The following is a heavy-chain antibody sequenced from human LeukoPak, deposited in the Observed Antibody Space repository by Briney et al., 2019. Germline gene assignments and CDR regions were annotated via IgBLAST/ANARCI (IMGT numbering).Heavy chain of an antibody. CDR1: GFTFSKDD. CDR2: IGVTGDT. V-gene: IGHV3-13*01. CDR3: TKEFCGSRAACAGGSYYDF. Sequence: GGSLRLSCAASGFTFSKDDFHWVRQAPGKVREGVAAIGVTGDTYYADSVKGRFTISREDAANSLYLQMRSLGAGDTALYYCTKEFCGSRAACAGGSYYDFWGRGALVTVSS. J-gene: IGHJ2*01. D-gene: IGHD2-15*01.